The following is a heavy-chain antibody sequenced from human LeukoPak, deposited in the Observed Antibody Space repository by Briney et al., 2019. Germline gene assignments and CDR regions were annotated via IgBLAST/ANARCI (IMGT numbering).Heavy chain of an antibody. V-gene: IGHV3-30*04. Sequence: PGGSLRLSCAASGFTFSSYAMHWVRQAPGKGLEWVAVISYDGSNKYYADSVKGRFTISRDNSKNTLYLQMNSLRAEDTAVYYCAKVLTMIVVVSYAFDIWGQGTMVTVSS. CDR2: ISYDGSNK. J-gene: IGHJ3*02. CDR3: AKVLTMIVVVSYAFDI. D-gene: IGHD3-22*01. CDR1: GFTFSSYA.